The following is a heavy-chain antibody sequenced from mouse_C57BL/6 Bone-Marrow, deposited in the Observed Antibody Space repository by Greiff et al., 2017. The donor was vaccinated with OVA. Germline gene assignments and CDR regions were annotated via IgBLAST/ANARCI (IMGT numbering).Heavy chain of an antibody. CDR2: ISDGGSYT. J-gene: IGHJ2*01. V-gene: IGHV5-4*01. D-gene: IGHD2-3*01. CDR1: GFTFSSYA. CDR3: AREIYDGYYVDY. Sequence: DVKLVESGGGLVKPGGSLKLSCAASGFTFSSYAMSWVRQTPEKRLEWVATISDGGSYTYYPDNVKGRFTISRDNAKNNLYLQMSHLKSEDTAMYYCAREIYDGYYVDYWGQGTTLTVSS.